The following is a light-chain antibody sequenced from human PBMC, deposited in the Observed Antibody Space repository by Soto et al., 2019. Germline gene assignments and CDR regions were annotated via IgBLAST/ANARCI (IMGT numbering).Light chain of an antibody. V-gene: IGKV1-17*03. CDR3: LQHNRYPWT. CDR1: QDISNF. CDR2: AAS. J-gene: IGKJ1*01. Sequence: DIQMTQSPSAMSASVGDRVTITCLASQDISNFLAWFQQKPGKVPQRLIYAASSLQSGVPSRFSGSGSGTEFTLTISSLQPEDFATYYCLQHNRYPWTFGQGTKVDIK.